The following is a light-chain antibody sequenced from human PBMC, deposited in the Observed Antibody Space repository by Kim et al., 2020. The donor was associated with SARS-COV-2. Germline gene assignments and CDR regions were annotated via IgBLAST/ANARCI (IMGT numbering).Light chain of an antibody. CDR1: ENIGTW. Sequence: DIQMTQSTSTLSASVGDRVTITCRASENIGTWLAWYQQKPGRAPSLLIYLASTLESGVPSRFSGTGSGTEFSLSITSLQPDDFATYYCQHYSRFPYTFGQGTKLEF. J-gene: IGKJ2*01. V-gene: IGKV1-5*03. CDR3: QHYSRFPYT. CDR2: LAS.